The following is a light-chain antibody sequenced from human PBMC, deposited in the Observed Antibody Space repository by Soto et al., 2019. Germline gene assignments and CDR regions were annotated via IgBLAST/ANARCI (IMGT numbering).Light chain of an antibody. V-gene: IGLV1-47*01. J-gene: IGLJ2*01. Sequence: QSVLTQPPSASGAPGQRVTISCSGSTSNIGSNHVSWYHQLPGTAPKLVVYGNNQRPSGVPDRFSGSQSGTSASLAISGLRPEDEADYFCAAWDDSLSAVVFGGGTKVTVL. CDR2: GNN. CDR3: AAWDDSLSAVV. CDR1: TSNIGSNH.